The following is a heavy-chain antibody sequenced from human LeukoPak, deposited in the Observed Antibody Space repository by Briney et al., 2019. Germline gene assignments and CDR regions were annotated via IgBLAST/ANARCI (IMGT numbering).Heavy chain of an antibody. V-gene: IGHV3-30*02. CDR3: ATTSSGSSPYYFDW. J-gene: IGHJ4*02. CDR1: GFTFSVYG. Sequence: GGPLRLSCAASGFTFSVYGMHWVRQAPGKGLEWVAFIRYNGDNKFCADSVKGRFTISRDNSKNTLYIQMNSLRPEDTAVYYCATTSSGSSPYYFDWWGQGTLVTVSS. D-gene: IGHD6-19*01. CDR2: IRYNGDNK.